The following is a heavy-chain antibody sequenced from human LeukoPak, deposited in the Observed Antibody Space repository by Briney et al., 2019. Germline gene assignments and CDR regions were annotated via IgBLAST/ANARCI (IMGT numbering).Heavy chain of an antibody. V-gene: IGHV7-4-1*02. D-gene: IGHD6-13*01. Sequence: ASVKVSCKASGYTFTSYAMNWVRQAPGQGLEWMGWINTNTGNPTYAQGFTGRFVFSLDTSVSTAYLQISSLKAEDTAVYYCARWESGSSSWWRTTRYGMDVWGQGTTVTVSS. J-gene: IGHJ6*02. CDR2: INTNTGNP. CDR3: ARWESGSSSWWRTTRYGMDV. CDR1: GYTFTSYA.